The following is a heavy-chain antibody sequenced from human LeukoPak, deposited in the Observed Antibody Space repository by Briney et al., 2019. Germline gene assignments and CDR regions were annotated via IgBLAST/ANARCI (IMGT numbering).Heavy chain of an antibody. D-gene: IGHD3-22*01. CDR1: GFTFSSYD. CDR2: ISSSSSTI. V-gene: IGHV3-48*02. CDR3: ARGNYYDSSGYYDFDY. J-gene: IGHJ4*02. Sequence: GGSLRLSCAASGFTFSSYDMNWVRQAPGKGLEWVSYISSSSSTIHYADSVKGRFTISRDNARTSLYLQMNSLRDEDTAVYYCARGNYYDSSGYYDFDYWGQGTLVTVSS.